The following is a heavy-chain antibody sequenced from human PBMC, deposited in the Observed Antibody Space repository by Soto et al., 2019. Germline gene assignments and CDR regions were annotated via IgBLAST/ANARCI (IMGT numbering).Heavy chain of an antibody. V-gene: IGHV4-34*01. CDR1: GGSFSGYY. Sequence: SETLSLTCAVYGGSFSGYYWSWIRQPPGKGLEWIGEINPSGSTNYNPPLKSRVTISVDTSKNQFSLNLSSVTAADTAVYYCARGRPGRSSGWYNYWGQGTLVTVSS. CDR3: ARGRPGRSSGWYNY. CDR2: INPSGST. D-gene: IGHD6-19*01. J-gene: IGHJ4*02.